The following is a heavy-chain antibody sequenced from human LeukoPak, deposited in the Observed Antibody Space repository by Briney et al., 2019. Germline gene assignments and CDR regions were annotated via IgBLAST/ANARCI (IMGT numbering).Heavy chain of an antibody. CDR2: IWYDGSKK. D-gene: IGHD1-1*01. V-gene: IGHV3-33*01. CDR3: ARIQLARRPTLGVDY. Sequence: PGRSLRLSCAASGFTFSSYGMHWVRQAPGKGLEWVAVIWYDGSKKYYADSVKGRFTISRDNSKNTLYLQTNSLRAEDTSVYYCARIQLARRPTLGVDYWGRGTQVTVSS. CDR1: GFTFSSYG. J-gene: IGHJ4*01.